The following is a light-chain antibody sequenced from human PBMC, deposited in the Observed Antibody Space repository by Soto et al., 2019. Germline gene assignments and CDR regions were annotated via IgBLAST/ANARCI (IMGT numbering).Light chain of an antibody. V-gene: IGKV3-15*01. CDR2: GAS. CDR1: QSVSSN. CDR3: QLYNNWPPT. J-gene: IGKJ5*01. Sequence: EIVMTQSPATLSVSPGERATLSCRATQSVSSNLAWYQQKPGQAPRLLIYGASTRATGIPARFSGRRSGTECTLTDSRLQSEDSAFCSCQLYNNWPPTSGQGTRLEIK.